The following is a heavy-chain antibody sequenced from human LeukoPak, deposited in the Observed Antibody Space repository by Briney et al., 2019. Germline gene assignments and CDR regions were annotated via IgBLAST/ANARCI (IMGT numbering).Heavy chain of an antibody. Sequence: SETLSLTCTVSGGSISSSSYYWGWIRQPPGKGLEWIGSIYYSGSTNYNPSLKSRVIISVDTSKNQFSLKLSSVTAADTAVYYCARSGFGELLHNWFDPWGQGTLVTVSS. CDR3: ARSGFGELLHNWFDP. J-gene: IGHJ5*02. CDR2: IYYSGST. D-gene: IGHD3-10*01. CDR1: GGSISSSSYY. V-gene: IGHV4-39*07.